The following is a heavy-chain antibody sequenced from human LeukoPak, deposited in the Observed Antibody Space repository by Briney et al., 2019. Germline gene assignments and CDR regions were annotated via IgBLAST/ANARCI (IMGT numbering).Heavy chain of an antibody. Sequence: SETLSLTCTVPGGSISSSIYYWGWIRQPPGKGLEWIGSIYYSGSTYYNPSLKSRVTISVDTSKNQFSLNLSSVTAADTAVYYCAGHVRNGIDFWGQGTLVTVSS. CDR2: IYYSGST. J-gene: IGHJ4*02. D-gene: IGHD2-8*01. CDR1: GGSISSSIYY. CDR3: AGHVRNGIDF. V-gene: IGHV4-39*01.